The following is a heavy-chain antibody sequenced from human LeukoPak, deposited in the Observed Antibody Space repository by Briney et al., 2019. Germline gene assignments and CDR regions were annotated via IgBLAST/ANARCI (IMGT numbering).Heavy chain of an antibody. CDR1: GFTFSSYG. CDR3: AKDQGSSSQYFQH. Sequence: GGSLRLSCAASGFTFSSYGMHWVRQAPGKGLEWVAFIRYDGSNKYYADSVKGRFTIFRDNSRNTLYLQMNSLRAEDTAVYYCAKDQGSSSQYFQHWGQGTLVTVSS. V-gene: IGHV3-30*02. D-gene: IGHD6-13*01. J-gene: IGHJ1*01. CDR2: IRYDGSNK.